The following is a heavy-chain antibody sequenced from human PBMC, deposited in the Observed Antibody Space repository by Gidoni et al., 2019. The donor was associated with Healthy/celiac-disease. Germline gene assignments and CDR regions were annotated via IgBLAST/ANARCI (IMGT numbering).Heavy chain of an antibody. D-gene: IGHD2-2*02. V-gene: IGHV1-8*01. Sequence: QVQLVQSGAEVKKPGASVKVSCKASGYTFTSYDINWVRQATGQGLEWMGWMTPNSGNTGYAQKFQGRVTMTRNTSISTAYMELSSLRSEDTAVYYCARGGVVPAAIPTYYYYGMDVWGQGTTVTVSS. CDR3: ARGGVVPAAIPTYYYYGMDV. CDR1: GYTFTSYD. CDR2: MTPNSGNT. J-gene: IGHJ6*02.